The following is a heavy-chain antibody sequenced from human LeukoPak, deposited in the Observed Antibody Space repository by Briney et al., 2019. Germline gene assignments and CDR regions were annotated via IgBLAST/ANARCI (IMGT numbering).Heavy chain of an antibody. CDR1: GFTFSSYA. CDR3: AKYGPQDSGSSHFDY. CDR2: IRDSGSSS. J-gene: IGHJ4*02. D-gene: IGHD1-26*01. Sequence: GGSLRLSCAASGFTFSSYAMSWAGQAPGKGLEGVSPIRDSGSSSHYADSVKGRFTTSRDNSKNTLFLQMNSLRAEDTAIYYCAKYGPQDSGSSHFDYWGQGALVTVSS. V-gene: IGHV3-23*01.